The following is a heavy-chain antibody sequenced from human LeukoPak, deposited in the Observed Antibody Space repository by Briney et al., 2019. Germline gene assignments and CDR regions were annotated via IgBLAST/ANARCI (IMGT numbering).Heavy chain of an antibody. CDR2: IYHGGST. D-gene: IGHD6-13*01. CDR1: GYSISTLAN. V-gene: IGHV4-38-2*02. CDR3: ARDYYRLHGYSTSYDAFDI. Sequence: SETLSLTCTVSGYSISTLANWGWIRQSPGKGLEWVASIYHGGSTYYNPSLKSRVTISVDTSKNQFSLKLSSVTAADTAVYYCARDYYRLHGYSTSYDAFDIWGQGTMVTVSS. J-gene: IGHJ3*02.